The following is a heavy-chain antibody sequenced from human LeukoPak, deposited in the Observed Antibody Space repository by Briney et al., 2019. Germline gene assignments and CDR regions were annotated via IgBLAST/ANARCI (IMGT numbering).Heavy chain of an antibody. D-gene: IGHD3-10*01. J-gene: IGHJ4*02. Sequence: GGSLRLSCAASGFTLSSYWMHWVRQAPGKGLVWVSHINSDGSITNYADSVKGRFTISRDNAKNTLYLQMNSLRAEDTAVYYCARDLRGVVAARWGQGTLVTVSS. CDR3: ARDLRGVVAAR. CDR1: GFTLSSYW. V-gene: IGHV3-74*01. CDR2: INSDGSIT.